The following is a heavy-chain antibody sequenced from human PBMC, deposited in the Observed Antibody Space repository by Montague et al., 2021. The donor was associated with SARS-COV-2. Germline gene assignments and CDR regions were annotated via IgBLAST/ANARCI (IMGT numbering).Heavy chain of an antibody. CDR1: GSSVRSYY. J-gene: IGHJ6*02. CDR2: IYYSGST. D-gene: IGHD4-11*01. Sequence: SETLSLTCIVSGSSVRSYYWSWIRQPPGKGLEWIGSIYYSGSTYYNPSLKSRVTISVDTSKNQFSLKLSSVTAADTAVYYCARHASYDYSKDLYYYYYYGMDVWGQGTTVTVSS. V-gene: IGHV4-39*01. CDR3: ARHASYDYSKDLYYYYYYGMDV.